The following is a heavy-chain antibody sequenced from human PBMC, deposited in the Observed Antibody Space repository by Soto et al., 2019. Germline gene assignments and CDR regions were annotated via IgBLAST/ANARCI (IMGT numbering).Heavy chain of an antibody. J-gene: IGHJ4*02. D-gene: IGHD7-27*01. CDR2: IYNSGTT. V-gene: IGHV4-30-4*01. CDR1: GRSISSGDYY. Sequence: QVQLQEPGPRLVEPSQTLSLTCTVSGRSISSGDYYWSWIRQSPGTGLEWIGHIYNSGTTYINPSLKSRVTISADMSKNQFSLKVNSVTAADTAVYYCARGPAGDKVHYWGQGTLVTVSS. CDR3: ARGPAGDKVHY.